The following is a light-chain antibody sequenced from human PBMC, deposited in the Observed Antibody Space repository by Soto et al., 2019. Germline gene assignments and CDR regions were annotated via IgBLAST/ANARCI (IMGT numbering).Light chain of an antibody. CDR3: VLYMGSGIWV. J-gene: IGLJ3*02. CDR2: STN. CDR1: SGSVSSSYY. V-gene: IGLV8-61*01. Sequence: QTVVTQEPSLSVSPGGTVTLTCGLRSGSVSSSYYPSWYQQTPGQAPRTLIYSTNTRSSGVPDRFSGSILGNKAALTITGAQADDECDYYCVLYMGSGIWVFGGGTQLTVL.